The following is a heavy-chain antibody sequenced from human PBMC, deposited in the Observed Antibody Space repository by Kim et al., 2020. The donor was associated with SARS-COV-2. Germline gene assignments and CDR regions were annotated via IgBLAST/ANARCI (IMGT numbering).Heavy chain of an antibody. Sequence: KFQGRVTMTRDTSTSTVYMELSSLRSEDTAVYYCARGTVVVVAALNWFDPWGQGTLVTVSS. D-gene: IGHD2-15*01. V-gene: IGHV1-46*01. J-gene: IGHJ5*02. CDR3: ARGTVVVVAALNWFDP.